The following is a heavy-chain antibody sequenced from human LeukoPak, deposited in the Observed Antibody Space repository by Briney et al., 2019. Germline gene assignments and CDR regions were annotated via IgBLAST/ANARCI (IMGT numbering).Heavy chain of an antibody. V-gene: IGHV4-59*01. CDR1: GGSISNYY. D-gene: IGHD3-10*01. Sequence: SGTLSLTCTVSGGSISNYYWSWIRQPPGKELEWIGYIYYSGSTNYNPSLKSRVTISVDTSKNQFSLKLSSVTAADTAAYYCARGRGFDYWGQGTQVTVSS. CDR3: ARGRGFDY. J-gene: IGHJ4*02. CDR2: IYYSGST.